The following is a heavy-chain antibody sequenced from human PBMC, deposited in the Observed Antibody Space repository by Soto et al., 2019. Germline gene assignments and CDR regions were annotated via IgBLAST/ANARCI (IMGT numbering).Heavy chain of an antibody. V-gene: IGHV6-1*01. Sequence: SQTLSLTCAISGDRVSTNSAAWNWIRQSPSRGLEWLGRTYYRSKWYIDYALSVQSRITINPDTSKNQFSLQLDSVTPDDTAVYYCARARDYDAWSGYTSQYYYYGMDVWGQGTTVTGSS. D-gene: IGHD3-3*01. J-gene: IGHJ6*02. CDR2: TYYRSKWYI. CDR3: ARARDYDAWSGYTSQYYYYGMDV. CDR1: GDRVSTNSAA.